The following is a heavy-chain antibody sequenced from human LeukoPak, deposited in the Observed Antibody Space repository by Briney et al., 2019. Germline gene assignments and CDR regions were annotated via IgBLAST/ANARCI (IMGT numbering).Heavy chain of an antibody. J-gene: IGHJ4*02. CDR3: ARGPGLERFDY. Sequence: SVKVSCKASGGTFSSYAISWVRQAPGQGLEWMGGIIPIFGTANYAQKFHGRVTITTDESTSTAYMELSSLRSEGTAVYYCARGPGLERFDYWGQGTLVTVSS. D-gene: IGHD1-1*01. V-gene: IGHV1-69*05. CDR1: GGTFSSYA. CDR2: IIPIFGTA.